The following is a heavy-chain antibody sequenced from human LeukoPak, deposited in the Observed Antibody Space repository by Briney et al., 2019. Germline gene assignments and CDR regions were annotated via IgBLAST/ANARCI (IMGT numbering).Heavy chain of an antibody. CDR2: ISGSSGST. CDR1: GFTFSSYA. Sequence: GGSLRLSCAASGFTFSSYAMSWVRQAPGKGLEWVSAISGSSGSTYYADSVKGRFTISRDNSKNTLYLQMNSLRAEDTAVYYCAKVRREPILTGYLDAFDIWGQGTMVTVSS. CDR3: AKVRREPILTGYLDAFDI. V-gene: IGHV3-23*01. D-gene: IGHD3-9*01. J-gene: IGHJ3*02.